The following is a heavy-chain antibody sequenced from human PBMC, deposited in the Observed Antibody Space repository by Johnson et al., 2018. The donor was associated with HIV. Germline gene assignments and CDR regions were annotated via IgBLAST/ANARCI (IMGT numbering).Heavy chain of an antibody. D-gene: IGHD3-22*01. CDR3: AKVDNYYGGAFDI. V-gene: IGHV3-20*04. J-gene: IGHJ3*02. Sequence: VQLVESGGGVVRPGGSLRLSCAASGFSFDDYGMSWVRHAPGKGLEWVSGINWNGGNTGYADSVKGRFTISRDNAKNSLYLQMNSLRTEDTAFYYCAKVDNYYGGAFDIWGQGTMVTVSS. CDR1: GFSFDDYG. CDR2: INWNGGNT.